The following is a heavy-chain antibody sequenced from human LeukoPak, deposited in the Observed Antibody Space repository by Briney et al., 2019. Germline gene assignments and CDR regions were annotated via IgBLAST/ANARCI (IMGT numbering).Heavy chain of an antibody. CDR3: ARVGRRAHGY. CDR1: GGSISSGGYY. D-gene: IGHD1-26*01. Sequence: TLSLTCTVSGGSISSGGYYWSWIRQHPGKGLEWIGYIYYSGSTNYNPSLKSRVTISVDTSKNQFSLKLSSVTAADTAVYYCARVGRRAHGYWGQGTLVTVSS. J-gene: IGHJ4*02. CDR2: IYYSGST. V-gene: IGHV4-31*03.